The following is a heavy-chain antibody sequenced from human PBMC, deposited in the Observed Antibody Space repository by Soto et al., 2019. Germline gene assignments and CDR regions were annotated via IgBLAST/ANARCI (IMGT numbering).Heavy chain of an antibody. D-gene: IGHD3-10*01. CDR3: ARARFYYYGSGSVDY. V-gene: IGHV4-34*01. Sequence: QVQLQQWGAGLLKPSETLSLTCAVYGGSFSGYYWSWIRQPPGKGLEWIGEINHSGSTNYNPSLKSRVTISVATSKNQFSLKLSSVTAADTAVYYCARARFYYYGSGSVDYWGQGTLVTVSS. CDR1: GGSFSGYY. CDR2: INHSGST. J-gene: IGHJ4*02.